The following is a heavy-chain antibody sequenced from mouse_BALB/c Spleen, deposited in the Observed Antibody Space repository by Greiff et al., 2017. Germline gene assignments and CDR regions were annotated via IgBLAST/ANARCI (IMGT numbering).Heavy chain of an antibody. J-gene: IGHJ2*01. CDR3: ARENYYGSKGY. V-gene: IGHV1-18*01. CDR1: GYTFTEYT. D-gene: IGHD1-1*01. Sequence: VQLQQSGPELVKPGDSVKISCKTSGYTFTEYTMHWVKQSHGKSLEWMGGINPNNGGTSYNQKFKGKATLTVDKSSSTAYMELRSLTSEDSAVYYCARENYYGSKGYWGQGTTLTVSS. CDR2: INPNNGGT.